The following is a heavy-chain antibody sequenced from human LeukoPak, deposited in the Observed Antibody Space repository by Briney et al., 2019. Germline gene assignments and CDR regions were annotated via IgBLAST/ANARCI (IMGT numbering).Heavy chain of an antibody. CDR2: IYNGGST. Sequence: GGSLRLSCAASGFTFSNYAMSWVRQAPGKGLEWVSTIYNGGSTYYVDSVKGRFTISRDNFKNTLYLQMNSLRAEDTAVYYCATSIVGFSYDEHFQHWGQGTLVTVSS. J-gene: IGHJ1*01. CDR1: GFTFSNYA. D-gene: IGHD1-26*01. CDR3: ATSIVGFSYDEHFQH. V-gene: IGHV3-23*05.